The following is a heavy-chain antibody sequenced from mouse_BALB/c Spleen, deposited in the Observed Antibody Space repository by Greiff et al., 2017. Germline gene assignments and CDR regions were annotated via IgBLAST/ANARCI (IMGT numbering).Heavy chain of an antibody. V-gene: IGHV1-9*01. J-gene: IGHJ3*01. Sequence: QVQLQQSGAELMKPGASVKISCKATGYTFSSYWIEWVKQRPGHGLEWIGEILPGSGSTNYNEKFKGKATFTADTSSNTAYMQLSSLTSEDSAVYYCARGGDYGNYAWFAYWGQGTLVTVSA. CDR2: ILPGSGST. D-gene: IGHD2-1*01. CDR1: GYTFSSYW. CDR3: ARGGDYGNYAWFAY.